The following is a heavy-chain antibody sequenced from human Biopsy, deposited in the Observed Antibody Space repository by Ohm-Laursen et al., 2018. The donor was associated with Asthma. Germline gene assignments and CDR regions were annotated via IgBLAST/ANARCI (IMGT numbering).Heavy chain of an antibody. J-gene: IGHJ6*02. CDR3: ARDSHDYYYYGMDL. CDR1: GFSFSDYY. Sequence: SLRLSCAASGFSFSDYYMSWIRQAPGKGLEWISYISSGGRTIYYADSVKGRFTISRDNAQNLLYLQMSSLRTEDTAVYYCARDSHDYYYYGMDLWGQGTSVTVSS. V-gene: IGHV3-11*01. CDR2: ISSGGRTI.